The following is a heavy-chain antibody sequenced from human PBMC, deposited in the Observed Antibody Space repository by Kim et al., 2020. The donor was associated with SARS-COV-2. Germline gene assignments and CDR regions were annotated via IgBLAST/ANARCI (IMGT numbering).Heavy chain of an antibody. J-gene: IGHJ1*01. CDR1: GFIFNKAW. CDR2: IKSKAEGGTT. V-gene: IGHV3-15*01. D-gene: IGHD2-15*01. Sequence: GGSLRLSCVASGFIFNKAWMGWVRQAPGKGLELLGRIKSKAEGGTTDYAAPVRGRFSISRDDSQNTVYLQMSSLKTEDTAVYYCVTGYSLLNIWGQGTLVTVSS. CDR3: VTGYSLLNI.